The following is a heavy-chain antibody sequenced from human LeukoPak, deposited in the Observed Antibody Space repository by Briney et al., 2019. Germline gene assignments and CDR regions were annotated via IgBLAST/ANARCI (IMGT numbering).Heavy chain of an antibody. J-gene: IGHJ4*02. Sequence: PGGSLRLSCAASGFTFSSYWMHWVRQAPGKGLVWVSRINSDGSTTSYADSVKGRFTISRDNAKNSLYLQMNSLRAEDTAVYYCARDRGESFLDYWGQGTLVTVSS. CDR3: ARDRGESFLDY. CDR2: INSDGSTT. CDR1: GFTFSSYW. D-gene: IGHD3-16*01. V-gene: IGHV3-74*01.